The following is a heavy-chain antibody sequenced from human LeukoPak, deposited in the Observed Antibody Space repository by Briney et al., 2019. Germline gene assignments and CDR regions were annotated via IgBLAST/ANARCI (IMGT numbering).Heavy chain of an antibody. J-gene: IGHJ4*02. CDR1: GYTLTELS. Sequence: ASVKVSCKVSGYTLTELSMHWVRQAPGKGLEWMGGFDPEVGETIYAQKFQGRVTMTEDTSTDTAYVELSSLRSENTAVYYCATPGSPSFDYWGQGTLVTVSS. D-gene: IGHD2-15*01. V-gene: IGHV1-24*01. CDR3: ATPGSPSFDY. CDR2: FDPEVGET.